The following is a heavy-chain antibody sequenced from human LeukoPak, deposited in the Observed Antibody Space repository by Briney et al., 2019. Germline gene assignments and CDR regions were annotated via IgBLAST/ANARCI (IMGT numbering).Heavy chain of an antibody. V-gene: IGHV4-4*07. J-gene: IGHJ4*02. CDR2: IYTSGST. D-gene: IGHD2-2*01. CDR3: ARERGYCSSTSCYVIDY. Sequence: SETLSLTCTVSGGSISSYYWNWIRQPAGKGLEWIGRIYTSGSTNYNPSLKSRVTISVDTSKNQFSLKLSSVTAADTAVYYCARERGYCSSTSCYVIDYWGQGTLVTVSS. CDR1: GGSISSYY.